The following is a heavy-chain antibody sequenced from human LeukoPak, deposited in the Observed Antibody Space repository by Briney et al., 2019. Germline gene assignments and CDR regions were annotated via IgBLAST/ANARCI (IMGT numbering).Heavy chain of an antibody. CDR1: GGSISSSSYY. J-gene: IGHJ3*02. D-gene: IGHD3-22*01. CDR3: ARQRATMNGAFDI. Sequence: PSETLSLTCTVSGGSISSSSYYWDWIRQPPGKGLEWIGSIYYSGSTYYNPSLKSRVTISVYTSKNQFSLKLSSVTAADTAVYYCARQRATMNGAFDIWGQGTMVTVSS. CDR2: IYYSGST. V-gene: IGHV4-39*01.